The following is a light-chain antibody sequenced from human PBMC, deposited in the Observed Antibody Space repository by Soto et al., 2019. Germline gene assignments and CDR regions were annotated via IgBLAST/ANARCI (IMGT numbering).Light chain of an antibody. CDR1: SSNVGGYNF. Sequence: QSVLTQPASVSGSPGQSIAISCTGTSSNVGGYNFVSWYQQHPGEAPKLLLYEVNKRPSGVSNRFSGSKSDNPASLTISGLQAEDEADYYCCSYGGDRIFGGGTKLTVL. V-gene: IGLV2-23*02. J-gene: IGLJ2*01. CDR2: EVN. CDR3: CSYGGDRI.